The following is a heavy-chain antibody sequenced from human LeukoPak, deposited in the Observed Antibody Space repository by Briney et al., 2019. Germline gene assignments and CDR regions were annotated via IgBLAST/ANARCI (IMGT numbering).Heavy chain of an antibody. Sequence: GGSLRLSCAASGFTFSSYEMNWVRQAPGKGLEWVSYISSSGSTIYYADSVKGRFTISRDNAKNSLYLQMNSLRVEDMAVYYCARVPAGYSGNGFMDVWGQGTTATVSS. CDR1: GFTFSSYE. CDR3: ARVPAGYSGNGFMDV. J-gene: IGHJ6*02. D-gene: IGHD5-12*01. CDR2: ISSSGSTI. V-gene: IGHV3-48*03.